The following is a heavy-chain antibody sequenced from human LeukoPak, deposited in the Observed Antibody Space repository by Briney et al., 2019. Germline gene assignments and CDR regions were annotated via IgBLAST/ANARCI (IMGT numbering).Heavy chain of an antibody. CDR3: ARDPPFSSGWSQNHFDH. J-gene: IGHJ4*02. CDR1: GFIFEDFA. V-gene: IGHV3-30*04. CDR2: ISYDGGKE. D-gene: IGHD6-19*01. Sequence: PGRSLRLSCAPSGFIFEDFAMHWVRQAPGKGLDWVALISYDGGKENYADSVKGRFTISRDNSKNTLYLHMNSLRPEDTAVYYCARDPPFSSGWSQNHFDHWGQGTLVTVSS.